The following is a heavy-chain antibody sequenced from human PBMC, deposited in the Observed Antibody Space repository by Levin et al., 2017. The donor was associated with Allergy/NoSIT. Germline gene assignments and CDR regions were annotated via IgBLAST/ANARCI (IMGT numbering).Heavy chain of an antibody. V-gene: IGHV3-48*01. Sequence: GGSLRLSCAASGFIFSTYNMNWVRQAPGKGLEWVSYISASTSTIYLADSVKGRFTVSRDNARNSLYLQMNSLRADDTAVYYCARDLEYCNGARCYPDAFDLWGQGTMVTVSS. CDR3: ARDLEYCNGARCYPDAFDL. CDR1: GFIFSTYN. J-gene: IGHJ3*01. D-gene: IGHD2/OR15-2a*01. CDR2: ISASTSTI.